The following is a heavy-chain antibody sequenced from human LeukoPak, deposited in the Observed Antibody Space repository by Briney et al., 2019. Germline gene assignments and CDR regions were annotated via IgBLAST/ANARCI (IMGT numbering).Heavy chain of an antibody. CDR2: ICYTGNT. CDR1: GYSLSSYY. D-gene: IGHD6-13*01. CDR3: ARALYSSSWYYFDY. V-gene: IGHV4-59*08. Sequence: SETLSLTCTVSGYSLSSYYWIWIRQPPGKGLEWVGYICYTGNTNYNPSLKSRVTISVDTSKNHFSLKLSVVTAADTAVYYCARALYSSSWYYFDYWGQGTLVTVSS. J-gene: IGHJ4*02.